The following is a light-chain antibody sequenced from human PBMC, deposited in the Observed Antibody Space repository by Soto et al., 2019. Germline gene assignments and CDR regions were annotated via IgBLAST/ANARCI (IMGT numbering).Light chain of an antibody. CDR1: QDISRY. CDR3: QQYQNLPPYT. Sequence: DIQMTQSPSSLSTSVGDRVTITCQASQDISRYLTWYQQKPGKAPKLLIYDASNLETGVPSRFSGSGSGTDFTFTISSLQPEDVATYYCQQYQNLPPYTFGQGTKLEIK. J-gene: IGKJ2*01. V-gene: IGKV1-33*01. CDR2: DAS.